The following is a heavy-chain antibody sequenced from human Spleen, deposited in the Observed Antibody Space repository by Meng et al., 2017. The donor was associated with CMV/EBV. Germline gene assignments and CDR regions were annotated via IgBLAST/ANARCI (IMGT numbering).Heavy chain of an antibody. J-gene: IGHJ4*02. CDR2: IYTSGST. CDR1: GGTPSGYY. V-gene: IGHV4-4*07. D-gene: IGHD3-9*01. Sequence: QGRRQGPGPGLWKPSETLFLTCTGSGGTPSGYYWGWSRQPAGKGLEWIGRIYTSGSTNYTPSLKSRVTMSVDTSKNQFSLKLSSVTAADTAVYYCARTLSAAPYDTSWYYFDYWGQGTLVTVSS. CDR3: ARTLSAAPYDTSWYYFDY.